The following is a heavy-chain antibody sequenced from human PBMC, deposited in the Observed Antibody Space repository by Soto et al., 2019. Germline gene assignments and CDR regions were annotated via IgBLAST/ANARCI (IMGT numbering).Heavy chain of an antibody. J-gene: IGHJ5*02. V-gene: IGHV4-34*01. CDR2: INHSGST. Sequence: QVQLQQWGAGLLKPSETLSLTCAVYGGSFSGYYWSWIRQPPGKGLEWIGEINHSGSTNNNPSLKSRVTISVDTSKNQFSLKLSSVTAADTAVYYCARGRVVLLWFGDHNWFDPWGQGTLVTVSS. D-gene: IGHD3-10*01. CDR1: GGSFSGYY. CDR3: ARGRVVLLWFGDHNWFDP.